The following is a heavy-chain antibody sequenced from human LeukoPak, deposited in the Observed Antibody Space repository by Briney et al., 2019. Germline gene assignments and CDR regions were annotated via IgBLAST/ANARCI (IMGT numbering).Heavy chain of an antibody. CDR3: ARVESGSCSSTRCRSIDY. D-gene: IGHD2-2*01. CDR2: INTDGSTT. J-gene: IGHJ4*02. Sequence: PGGSLRLSCAASGFTFSNYWMHWVRQTPGKGLVWVSRINTDGSTTHYADSVKGRFTISRDNAKNTLYVQMNSLRVEDTAVYYCARVESGSCSSTRCRSIDYWGQGTLLTVSS. V-gene: IGHV3-74*01. CDR1: GFTFSNYW.